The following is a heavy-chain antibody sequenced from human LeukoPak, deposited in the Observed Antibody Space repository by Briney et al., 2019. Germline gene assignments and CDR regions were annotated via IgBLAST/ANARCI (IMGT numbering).Heavy chain of an antibody. CDR2: IYHSGST. CDR1: GGSISSSNW. D-gene: IGHD5-12*01. Sequence: SGTLSLTCAVSGGSISSSNWWSWVRQPPGKGLEWIGEIYHSGSTNYNPSLKSRVTISVDTSKNQFSLKLSSVTAADTAVYYCARPALRAYYMDVWGKGTTVTVSS. CDR3: ARPALRAYYMDV. V-gene: IGHV4-4*02. J-gene: IGHJ6*03.